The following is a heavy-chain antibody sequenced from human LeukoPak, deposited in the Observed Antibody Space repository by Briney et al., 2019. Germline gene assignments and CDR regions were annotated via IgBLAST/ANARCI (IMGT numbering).Heavy chain of an antibody. V-gene: IGHV3-23*01. CDR2: ISASGSST. CDR3: AKDLRGYTYDLGF. Sequence: GGSLRLSYAASGFTFGSYAIGRVRQAPGKGLEWVSSISASGSSTYYADSVKGRFTISRDNSKNTLYLQMSSLRAEDTAIYYCAKDLRGYTYDLGFGGQGTLVTVSS. J-gene: IGHJ4*02. D-gene: IGHD5-18*01. CDR1: GFTFGSYA.